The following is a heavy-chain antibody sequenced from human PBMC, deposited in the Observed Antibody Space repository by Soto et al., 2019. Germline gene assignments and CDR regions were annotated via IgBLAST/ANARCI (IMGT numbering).Heavy chain of an antibody. CDR1: GFTFSSYG. V-gene: IGHV3-23*01. Sequence: EVQLLESGGGLVQPGGSLRLSCAASGFTFSSYGMTWVRQAPGKGLEWVSFSRATGAGTYYADSVKGRFTISRDNSKNALYLQMTSLRADDTAVYYCAKDRRAGGNYGFYSDFWGQGDLVIVSS. CDR2: SRATGAGT. CDR3: AKDRRAGGNYGFYSDF. D-gene: IGHD3-16*01. J-gene: IGHJ4*02.